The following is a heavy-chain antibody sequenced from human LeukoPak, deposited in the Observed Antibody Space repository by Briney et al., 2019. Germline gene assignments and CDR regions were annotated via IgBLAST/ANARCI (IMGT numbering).Heavy chain of an antibody. CDR1: GYTFTTYS. V-gene: IGHV1-2*02. CDR3: ARDQVAVAGTGFDY. D-gene: IGHD6-19*01. CDR2: INPHSGGT. J-gene: IGHJ4*01. Sequence: APVKPSCTASGYTFTTYSINWVRQAPGQGLEWMGWINPHSGGTNYAQKFQGRVTMTRDTSISTAYMELSRLRSDDTAIYYCARDQVAVAGTGFDYWGQGSL.